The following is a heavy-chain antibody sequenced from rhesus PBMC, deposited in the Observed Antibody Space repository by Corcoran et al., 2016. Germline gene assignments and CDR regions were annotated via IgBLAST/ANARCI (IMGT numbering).Heavy chain of an antibody. CDR2: IYGRSTST. Sequence: QVQLQESGPGVVKPSETLSLTCAVSGGSISDSYRWSWIRPPPGQGLEWIGYIYGRSTSTNYNPSLKSRVTISKDTSKNQVSRKLSSVTAADTAVYYCARPWGIAAAGSDYWGQGVLVTVSS. V-gene: IGHV4S10*01. J-gene: IGHJ4*01. CDR3: ARPWGIAAAGSDY. CDR1: GGSISDSYR. D-gene: IGHD6-31*01.